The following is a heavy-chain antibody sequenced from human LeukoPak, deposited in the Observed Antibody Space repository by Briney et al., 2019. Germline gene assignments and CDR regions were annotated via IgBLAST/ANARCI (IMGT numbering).Heavy chain of an antibody. CDR1: GYSISSGYY. D-gene: IGHD3-22*01. CDR3: AREGSNSGYYYDAFDI. Sequence: SETLSLTCSVSGYSISSGYYWGWIRQPPGKGLEWIGSIYHSGSTYYNPSLKSRVTISVDTSKNQFSLKLSSVTAADTAVYYCAREGSNSGYYYDAFDIWGQGTMVTVSS. J-gene: IGHJ3*02. CDR2: IYHSGST. V-gene: IGHV4-38-2*02.